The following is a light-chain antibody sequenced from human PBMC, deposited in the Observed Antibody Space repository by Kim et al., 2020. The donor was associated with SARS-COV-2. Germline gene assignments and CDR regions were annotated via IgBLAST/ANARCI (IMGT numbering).Light chain of an antibody. CDR1: ESISTW. J-gene: IGKJ1*01. CDR2: KAS. CDR3: QQSISYPCT. Sequence: DIQMTQSPSTLSSSVGDRATISCRASESISTWLAWYQQKPGNAPTLLIHKASTRESGVPSRFSGSGSGTEFTLTISSLQPDDFAAYYCQQSISYPCTFGQGTKVDIK. V-gene: IGKV1-5*03.